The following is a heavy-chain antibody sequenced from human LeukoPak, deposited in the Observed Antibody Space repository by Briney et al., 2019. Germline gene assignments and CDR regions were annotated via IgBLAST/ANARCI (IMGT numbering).Heavy chain of an antibody. CDR2: INPSGGST. J-gene: IGHJ3*02. D-gene: IGHD3-16*01. CDR3: ASEMRSEGPFGAFDI. CDR1: GYTFTSYY. Sequence: ASVKVSCKASGYTFTSYYMHWVRQAPGQGLEWMGIINPSGGSTSYAQKFQGRVTMTRDTSTSTVYMELSSLRSEDTAVYYCASEMRSEGPFGAFDIWGQGTMVTVSS. V-gene: IGHV1-46*01.